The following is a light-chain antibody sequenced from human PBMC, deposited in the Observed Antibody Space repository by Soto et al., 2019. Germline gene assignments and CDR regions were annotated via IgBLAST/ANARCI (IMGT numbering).Light chain of an antibody. J-gene: IGLJ1*01. V-gene: IGLV2-11*01. CDR3: CSYAGGYTYL. Sequence: QSALTQPRSVSGSPGQSVTISCTGTGNDVGAYNYVSWYQQHPGRPPKLLIYGVVRWPSGVPDRFSGSKSGNTASLTISGLQAEDEAVYFCCSYAGGYTYLFGNGTKVTVL. CDR1: GNDVGAYNY. CDR2: GVV.